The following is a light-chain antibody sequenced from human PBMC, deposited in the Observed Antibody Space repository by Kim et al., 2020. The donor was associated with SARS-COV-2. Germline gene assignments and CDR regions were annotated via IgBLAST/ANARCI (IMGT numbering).Light chain of an antibody. J-gene: IGLJ1*01. Sequence: VPPGQTASITCSGDKLGDKYACWYQQKPGQAPVLVIYQDSKRPSGIPERFSGSNSGNTATLTISGTQAMDEADYYCQAWDSSLYVFGTGTKVTVL. CDR3: QAWDSSLYV. CDR2: QDS. V-gene: IGLV3-1*01. CDR1: KLGDKY.